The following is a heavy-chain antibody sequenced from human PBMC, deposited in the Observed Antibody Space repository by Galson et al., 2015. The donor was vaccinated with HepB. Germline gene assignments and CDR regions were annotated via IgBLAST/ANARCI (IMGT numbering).Heavy chain of an antibody. CDR3: ARDGWFGELILDY. J-gene: IGHJ4*02. Sequence: SLRLSCAASGFTVSSNYMSWVRQAPGKGLEWVSVIYSGGSTYYADSVKGRFTISRDNSKNTLYLQMNSLRAEDTAVYYCARDGWFGELILDYWGQGTLVTVSS. CDR1: GFTVSSNY. CDR2: IYSGGST. V-gene: IGHV3-53*01. D-gene: IGHD3-10*01.